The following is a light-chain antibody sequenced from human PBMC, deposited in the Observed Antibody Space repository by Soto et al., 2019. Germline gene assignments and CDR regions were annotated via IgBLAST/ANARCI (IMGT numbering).Light chain of an antibody. J-gene: IGKJ4*01. CDR2: TAS. CDR1: QNIKKF. V-gene: IGKV1-39*01. CDR3: QQAFSAPLT. Sequence: DIQMTQSPTSLSAPVGDSVTITCRASQNIKKFLNWYQQKPGTAPKLLIYTASSVQAGFPSRFSGSGSGTDFILTISNLQPEDFATYSWQQAFSAPLTFGGGTRVEI.